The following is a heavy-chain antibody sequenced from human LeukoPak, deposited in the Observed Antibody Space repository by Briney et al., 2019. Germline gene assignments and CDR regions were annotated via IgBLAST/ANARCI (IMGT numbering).Heavy chain of an antibody. J-gene: IGHJ6*03. CDR3: ARSMYYDFWSGYPSPYYYYYMDV. Sequence: SQTLSLTCTVSGGSISSYYWSWIRQPPGKGLEWIGYIYYSGSTNYNPSLKSRVTISVDTSKNQFSLKLSSVTAADTAVYYCARSMYYDFWSGYPSPYYYYYMDVWGKGTTVTVSS. CDR2: IYYSGST. V-gene: IGHV4-59*01. CDR1: GGSISSYY. D-gene: IGHD3-3*01.